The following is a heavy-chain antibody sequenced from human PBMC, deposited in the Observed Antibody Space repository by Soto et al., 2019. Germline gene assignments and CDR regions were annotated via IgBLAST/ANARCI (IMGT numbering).Heavy chain of an antibody. CDR2: IIPIFGTA. CDR3: ARSDIVATIAIVPDAFDI. D-gene: IGHD5-12*01. Sequence: QAQLVQSGAEVKKPGSSVKVSCKASGGTFSSYAISWVRQAPGQGLEWMGGIIPIFGTANYAQKFQGRVTITADESTSTAYMELSILRAEDTAVYYGARSDIVATIAIVPDAFDIWGQGTMVTVSS. CDR1: GGTFSSYA. J-gene: IGHJ3*02. V-gene: IGHV1-69*12.